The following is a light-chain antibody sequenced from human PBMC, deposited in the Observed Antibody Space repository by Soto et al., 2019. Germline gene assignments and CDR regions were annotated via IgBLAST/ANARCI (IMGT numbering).Light chain of an antibody. CDR1: QSVSSS. CDR2: DAS. CDR3: QQRSNWPPYT. J-gene: IGKJ2*01. Sequence: EIVLTQSPATLSLSLGERATLSCRASQSVSSSLAWYQQKPGQAPRLLIYDASNRATGIPPRFSGSGSGTDFTLTISSLEPEDFAVYYCQQRSNWPPYTFGQGTKLEIK. V-gene: IGKV3-11*01.